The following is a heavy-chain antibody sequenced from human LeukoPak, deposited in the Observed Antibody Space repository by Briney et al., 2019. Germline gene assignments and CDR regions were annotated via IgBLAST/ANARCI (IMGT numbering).Heavy chain of an antibody. CDR3: AKGGTTVVDY. V-gene: IGHV3-74*01. J-gene: IGHJ4*02. CDR1: GLTISSYW. CDR2: IDSDGSST. D-gene: IGHD4-23*01. Sequence: GRSLRLSCAASGLTISSYWMHWVRQAPGKGLVWVSRIDSDGSSTTYADSVKGRFTISRDNAKNTLYLQMNSLRAEDTAVYYCAKGGTTVVDYWGQGTLVTVSS.